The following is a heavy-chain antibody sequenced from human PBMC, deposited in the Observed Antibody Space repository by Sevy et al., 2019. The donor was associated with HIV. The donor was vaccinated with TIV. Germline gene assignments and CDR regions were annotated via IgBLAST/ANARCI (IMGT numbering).Heavy chain of an antibody. J-gene: IGHJ3*02. V-gene: IGHV4-59*01. D-gene: IGHD4-17*01. CDR1: GGSISSYY. CDR3: ARGRRDYGCAFDI. Sequence: SETLSLTCTVSGGSISSYYWSWIRQPPGKGLEWIGYIYYSGSTNYNPSLKSRVTISVDTSKNQFSLKLSSVTAADTAVYYCARGRRDYGCAFDIWGQGTMVTVSS. CDR2: IYYSGST.